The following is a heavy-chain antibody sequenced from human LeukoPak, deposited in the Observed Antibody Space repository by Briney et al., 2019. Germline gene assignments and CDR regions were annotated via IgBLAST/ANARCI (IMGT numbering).Heavy chain of an antibody. D-gene: IGHD5-18*01. V-gene: IGHV1-18*01. Sequence: ASVKVSCKASGYTFTSYGISWVRQAPGQGLEWMGWISAYDGNTNYAQKFQGRVTITADKSTGTAYMELSSLRSDDTAVYYCARETGYAYGRAPLDYWGQGTLVTVSS. CDR1: GYTFTSYG. CDR3: ARETGYAYGRAPLDY. CDR2: ISAYDGNT. J-gene: IGHJ4*02.